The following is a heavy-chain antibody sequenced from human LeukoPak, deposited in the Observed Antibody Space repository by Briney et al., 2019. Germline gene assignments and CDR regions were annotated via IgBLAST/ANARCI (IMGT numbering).Heavy chain of an antibody. CDR1: GGTFSSYA. V-gene: IGHV1-69*13. D-gene: IGHD6-19*01. CDR2: IIPIFGTA. Sequence: ASVKVSCKASGGTFSSYAISWVRQAPGLGLEWIGGIIPIFGTANYAQKFQGRVTITADESTSTAYMELSSLRSEDTAVYYCARMKQWLVGTYYFDYWGQGTLVTVSS. J-gene: IGHJ4*02. CDR3: ARMKQWLVGTYYFDY.